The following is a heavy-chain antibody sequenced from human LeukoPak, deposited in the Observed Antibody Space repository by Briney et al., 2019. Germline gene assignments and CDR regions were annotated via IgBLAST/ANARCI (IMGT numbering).Heavy chain of an antibody. V-gene: IGHV3-66*01. Sequence: GGSLRLSCAASGLTVRTNYMHLVRQAPGKGLEWVSVISTGGTTYYADSVKARFIVSRDNSNNTLSLQMNSLRVEDTAVYYCARERLGMDVWGQGTTVTVSS. CDR1: GLTVRTNY. J-gene: IGHJ6*02. CDR2: ISTGGTT. CDR3: ARERLGMDV. D-gene: IGHD6-25*01.